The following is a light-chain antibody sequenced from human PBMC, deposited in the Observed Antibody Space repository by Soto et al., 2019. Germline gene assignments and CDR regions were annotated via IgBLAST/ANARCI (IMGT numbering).Light chain of an antibody. CDR2: ENN. CDR3: GTWDSSLSAAGV. J-gene: IGLJ1*01. V-gene: IGLV1-51*02. CDR1: SSNIGNNY. Sequence: QSALTQPPSVSAAPGQKVTISCSGSSSNIGNNYVSWYQQLPGTAPKLLIYENNKRPSGIPDRFSGSKSGTSATLGITGLQTGDEADYYCGTWDSSLSAAGVFGTGTKVPVL.